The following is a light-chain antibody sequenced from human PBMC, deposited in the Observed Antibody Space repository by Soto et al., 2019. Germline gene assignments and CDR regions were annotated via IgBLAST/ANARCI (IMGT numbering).Light chain of an antibody. CDR2: GAS. J-gene: IGKJ1*01. V-gene: IGKV3-15*01. CDR1: QSVSSN. CDR3: QQYNNWPRT. Sequence: EIAMTQSPDTLSMSPGERATLSCRASQSVSSNLAWYQQKPGQAPRLLIYGASTRATGIPARFSGSGSGTEFTLTISSLQSEDFAVYYCQQYNNWPRTFGQGTKVEIK.